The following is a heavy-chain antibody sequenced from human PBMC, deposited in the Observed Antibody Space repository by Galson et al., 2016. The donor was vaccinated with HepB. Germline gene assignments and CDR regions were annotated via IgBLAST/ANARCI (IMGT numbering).Heavy chain of an antibody. D-gene: IGHD1-1*01. V-gene: IGHV1-69*04. Sequence: SVKVSCKAVGGSFDYFVINWVQQTPGQGLEWMGRIVPLLGITNYAEKIKDRVTIIADKSTSTASMVLSGLSFDDTAVYFCAGRHSTTWKDGLDVWGRGTTVAVSS. CDR2: IVPLLGIT. J-gene: IGHJ6*04. CDR3: AGRHSTTWKDGLDV. CDR1: GGSFDYFV.